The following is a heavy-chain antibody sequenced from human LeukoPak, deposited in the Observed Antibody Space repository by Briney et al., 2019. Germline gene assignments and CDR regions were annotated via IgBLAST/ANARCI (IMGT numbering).Heavy chain of an antibody. CDR3: ASSRYRSGGSCWGIDY. V-gene: IGHV3-53*01. Sequence: GGSLRLSCAASGFTVSSNYMSWVRQAPGKGLEWVSVIYSGGSTYYADSVKGRFTISRDNSKNTLYLQMNSLRAEDMAVYYCASSRYRSGGSCWGIDYWGQGTLVTVSS. J-gene: IGHJ4*02. CDR2: IYSGGST. D-gene: IGHD2-15*01. CDR1: GFTVSSNY.